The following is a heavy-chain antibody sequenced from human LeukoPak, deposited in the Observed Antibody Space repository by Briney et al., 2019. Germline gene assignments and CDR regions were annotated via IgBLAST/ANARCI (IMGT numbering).Heavy chain of an antibody. D-gene: IGHD3-22*01. V-gene: IGHV3-7*04. CDR3: ARGGGTYYYDSSGYYYY. CDR2: IKQDGSEK. CDR1: GFTFSSYW. J-gene: IGHJ4*02. Sequence: QTGGSLRLSCAASGFTFSSYWMNWVRQAPGKGLEWVANIKQDGSEKYYVDSVKGRFTISRDNAKNSLYLQMNSLRAEDTAVYYCARGGGTYYYDSSGYYYYWGQGTLVTVSS.